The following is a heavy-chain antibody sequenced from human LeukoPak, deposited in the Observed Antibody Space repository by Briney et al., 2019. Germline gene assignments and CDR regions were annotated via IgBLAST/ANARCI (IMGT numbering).Heavy chain of an antibody. CDR3: ARVGAQFLVAGCFDY. CDR1: GFTFSNYW. Sequence: GGSLRLSCEGSGFTFSNYWMGWVRQAPGKGLQWVANIKTDGSEKYYVDSVKGRFTISRDNAKNSLYLQMNSLRAEDTAVYYCARVGAQFLVAGCFDYWGQGTLVTVSS. J-gene: IGHJ4*02. CDR2: IKTDGSEK. V-gene: IGHV3-7*01. D-gene: IGHD6-19*01.